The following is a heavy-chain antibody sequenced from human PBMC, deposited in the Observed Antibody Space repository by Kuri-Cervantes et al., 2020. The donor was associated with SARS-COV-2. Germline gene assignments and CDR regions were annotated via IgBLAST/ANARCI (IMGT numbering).Heavy chain of an antibody. CDR3: ARDFIAAAGIDY. Sequence: SVKDSCKASGGTFSSYAISWVRQAPGQGLEWMGRIIPILGTANYAQKFQGRVTITADKSTSTAYMELSSLRSEDTAVYYCARDFIAAAGIDYWGQGTLVTVSS. CDR2: IIPILGTA. J-gene: IGHJ4*02. CDR1: GGTFSSYA. D-gene: IGHD6-13*01. V-gene: IGHV1-69*04.